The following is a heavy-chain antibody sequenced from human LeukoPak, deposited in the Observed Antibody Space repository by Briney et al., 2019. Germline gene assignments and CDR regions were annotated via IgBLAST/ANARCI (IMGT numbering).Heavy chain of an antibody. J-gene: IGHJ6*03. Sequence: SETLSLTCAVYGGSFSGYYWSWIRQPPGKGLEWIGEINHSGSTNYNPSLKSRVTISVDTSKNQFSLKLSSVTAADTAVYYCARGIGNYYYMDVWGKGTTVTVPS. V-gene: IGHV4-34*01. CDR2: INHSGST. CDR1: GGSFSGYY. CDR3: ARGIGNYYYMDV. D-gene: IGHD3-10*01.